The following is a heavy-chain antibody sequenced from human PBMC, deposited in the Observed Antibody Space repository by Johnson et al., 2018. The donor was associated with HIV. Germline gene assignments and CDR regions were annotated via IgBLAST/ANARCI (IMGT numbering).Heavy chain of an antibody. D-gene: IGHD5-18*01. CDR2: INWNGGST. Sequence: VQLVESGGGVVQPGGSLRLSCAASGFTFSSYGMHWVRQAPGKGLEWVSGINWNGGSTGYADSVKGRFTISRDNAKNSLYLQLNSLRAEDTALYYCARVRGYSYVLDAFDIWGQGTMVTVAS. CDR3: ARVRGYSYVLDAFDI. J-gene: IGHJ3*02. CDR1: GFTFSSYG. V-gene: IGHV3-20*04.